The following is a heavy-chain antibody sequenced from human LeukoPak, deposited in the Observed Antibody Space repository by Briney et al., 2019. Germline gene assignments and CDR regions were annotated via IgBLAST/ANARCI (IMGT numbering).Heavy chain of an antibody. CDR1: GFSFSTYA. Sequence: GGSLRLSCAASGFSFSTYAMHWVRQAPGKGLEWVAVISYDGSNKYYADSVKGRFTISRDNSKNTLYLQMNSLRAEDTAVYYCARARWELPSYFDYWGQGTLVTVSS. CDR2: ISYDGSNK. CDR3: ARARWELPSYFDY. D-gene: IGHD1-26*01. J-gene: IGHJ4*02. V-gene: IGHV3-30*19.